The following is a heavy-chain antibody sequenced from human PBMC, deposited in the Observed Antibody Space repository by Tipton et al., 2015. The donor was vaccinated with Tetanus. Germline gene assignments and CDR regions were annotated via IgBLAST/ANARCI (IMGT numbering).Heavy chain of an antibody. Sequence: TLSLTCTLSGGSISSSDYYWSWVRQPPGEGLEWIGSIYYSGIPYYNPSLKSRVTISVDTSKNQFSLKLSSVTAADTALYYCARGLDQYKSGNYWGQGTLVTVSS. D-gene: IGHD1-1*01. V-gene: IGHV4-39*07. CDR1: GGSISSSDYY. CDR3: ARGLDQYKSGNY. J-gene: IGHJ4*02. CDR2: IYYSGIP.